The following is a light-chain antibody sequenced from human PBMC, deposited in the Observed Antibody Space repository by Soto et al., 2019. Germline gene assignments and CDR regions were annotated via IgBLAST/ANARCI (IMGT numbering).Light chain of an antibody. V-gene: IGKV3-11*01. CDR1: QSVSSY. CDR2: DAS. CDR3: QKRSNWPPT. Sequence: ELVLTQSPATLSLSPGERATLSCRASQSVSSYLAWYQQKPGQAPRLLIYDASNRATGIPDRLSGSGSGTDFTLTISRLEPEDFAVYYCQKRSNWPPTCGQGTRLEIK. J-gene: IGKJ5*01.